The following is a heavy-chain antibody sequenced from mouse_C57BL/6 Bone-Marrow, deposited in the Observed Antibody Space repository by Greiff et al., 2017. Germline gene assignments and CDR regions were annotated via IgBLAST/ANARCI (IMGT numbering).Heavy chain of an antibody. D-gene: IGHD3-2*02. Sequence: EVKVVESGGGLVKPGGSLKLSCAASGFTFSSYAMSWVRQTPEKRLEWVATISDGGSYTYYPDNVKGRVTISSDNAKNNLYLQMSHLKSEDTAMYYCARDRGQLRLNYFDYWGQGTTLTVSS. J-gene: IGHJ2*01. CDR1: GFTFSSYA. V-gene: IGHV5-4*01. CDR3: ARDRGQLRLNYFDY. CDR2: ISDGGSYT.